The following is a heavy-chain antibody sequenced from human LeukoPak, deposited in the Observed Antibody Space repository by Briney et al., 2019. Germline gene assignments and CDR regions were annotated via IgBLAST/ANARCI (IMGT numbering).Heavy chain of an antibody. J-gene: IGHJ4*02. CDR2: IKDKGDGETR. Sequence: GGSLRLSCEASGFTFKNAWMNWVRQAPGKGLEWVGRIKDKGDGETRDYAASVEGGFIISRDDSKNTVHLQMNSLRIEDTGIYYCSTDGGGYIEFGHWGQGILVSVSA. V-gene: IGHV3-15*01. D-gene: IGHD2-15*01. CDR1: GFTFKNAW. CDR3: STDGGGYIEFGH.